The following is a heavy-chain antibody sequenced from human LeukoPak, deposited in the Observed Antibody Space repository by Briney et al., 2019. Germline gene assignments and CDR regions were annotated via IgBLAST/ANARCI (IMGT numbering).Heavy chain of an antibody. Sequence: ASVKVSCKASGYTFTGYYMHWVRQAPGQGLEWMGWINPNSGGTNYAQKFQGRVTMTRDTSISTAYMELSRLRSDDTAVYYCARDAPDDYNTEYYFDYWGQGTLVTVSS. CDR2: INPNSGGT. D-gene: IGHD5-24*01. CDR3: ARDAPDDYNTEYYFDY. J-gene: IGHJ4*02. CDR1: GYTFTGYY. V-gene: IGHV1-2*02.